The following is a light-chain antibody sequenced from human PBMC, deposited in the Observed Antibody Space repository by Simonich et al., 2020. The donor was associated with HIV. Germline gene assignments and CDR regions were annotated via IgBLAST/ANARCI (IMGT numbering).Light chain of an antibody. CDR1: QSVLYSSNNKNY. CDR2: WAS. J-gene: IGKJ1*01. V-gene: IGKV4-1*01. Sequence: DIVMTQSPDSLAVSLGERATINCKASQSVLYSSNNKNYLVWYQQKPGQPPKLLIYWASTRESGVPDRFSGCGSGTDFTLTISSLQAEDVAVYYCQQYYTTPRTFGQGTKVEIK. CDR3: QQYYTTPRT.